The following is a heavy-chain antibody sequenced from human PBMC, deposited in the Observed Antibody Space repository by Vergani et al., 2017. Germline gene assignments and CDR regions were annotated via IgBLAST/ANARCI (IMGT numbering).Heavy chain of an antibody. J-gene: IGHJ5*02. V-gene: IGHV1-69*13. CDR2: IIPIFGTA. CDR3: AGDQGINDSRPANWFDP. D-gene: IGHD2-2*01. CDR1: GGTFSSYA. Sequence: QVQLVQSGAEVKKPGSSVKVSCKASGGTFSSYAISWVRQAPGQGLEWMGRIIPIFGTANYAQKFQGRVTITADESTSTAYMELSSLRSEDTAVYYCAGDQGINDSRPANWFDPWGQGTLVTVSS.